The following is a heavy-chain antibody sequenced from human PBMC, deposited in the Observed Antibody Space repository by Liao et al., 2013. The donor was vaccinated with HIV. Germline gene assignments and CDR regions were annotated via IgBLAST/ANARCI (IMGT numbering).Heavy chain of an antibody. CDR3: ARGYCSGGTCYFDY. D-gene: IGHD2-15*01. J-gene: IGHJ4*02. CDR2: IYYSGST. Sequence: QLQLQESGPGLVKPSETLSLTCTVSGGSISSIGYYWGWIRQSPGKGLEWIGSIYYSGSTYYNPSLKSRVTISEDTSKNQFSLKLSSVTAADTAVYYCARGYCSGGTCYFDYWGQGTLVTVSS. CDR1: GGSISSIGYY. V-gene: IGHV4-39*07.